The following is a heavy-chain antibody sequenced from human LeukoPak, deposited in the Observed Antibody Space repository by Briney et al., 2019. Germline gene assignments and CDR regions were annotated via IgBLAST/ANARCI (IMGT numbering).Heavy chain of an antibody. CDR1: GGSISSYY. CDR3: ARALSYYDILTGYYYYFDY. V-gene: IGHV4-4*07. CDR2: IYTSGST. Sequence: PSETLSLTCTVSGGSISSYYWSWIRQPAGKGLEWIRRIYTSGSTNYNPSLKSRVTMSVDTSKNQFSLKLSSVTAADTAVYYCARALSYYDILTGYYYYFDYWGQGTLVTVSS. J-gene: IGHJ4*02. D-gene: IGHD3-9*01.